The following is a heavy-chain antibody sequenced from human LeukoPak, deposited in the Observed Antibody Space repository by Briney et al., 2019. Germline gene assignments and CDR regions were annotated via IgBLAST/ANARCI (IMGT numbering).Heavy chain of an antibody. D-gene: IGHD5-18*01. CDR1: GFTFSGYY. CDR2: INSDGSST. V-gene: IGHV3-74*01. CDR3: ARDRIQLWSHDY. Sequence: GGSLRLSCAASGFTFSGYYMHWVRQAPGKGLVWVSRINSDGSSTNYADSVKGRFTISRENAKNSLYLHMNSLRAEDTAVYYCARDRIQLWSHDYWGQGTLVTVSS. J-gene: IGHJ4*02.